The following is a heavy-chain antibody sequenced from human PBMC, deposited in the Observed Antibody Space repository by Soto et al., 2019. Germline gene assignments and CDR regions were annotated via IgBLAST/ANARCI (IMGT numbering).Heavy chain of an antibody. CDR3: ARDGAVILGYSGYGSKGGWYFDL. V-gene: IGHV1-69*04. D-gene: IGHD5-12*01. Sequence: GASEKVSCKASGGTFSSYTISWVRQAPGQGLEGMGRIIPILGIANYAQKFQGRVTITADKSTSTAYMELRSLRSEDTAVYYCARDGAVILGYSGYGSKGGWYFDLWGRGTLVTVSS. CDR2: IIPILGIA. J-gene: IGHJ2*01. CDR1: GGTFSSYT.